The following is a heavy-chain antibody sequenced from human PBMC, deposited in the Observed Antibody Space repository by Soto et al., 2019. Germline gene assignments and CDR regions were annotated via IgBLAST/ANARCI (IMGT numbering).Heavy chain of an antibody. CDR1: GYTFTSYG. V-gene: IGHV1-18*01. Sequence: ASVKVSCKASGYTFTSYGISCVRQAPGQGLEWMGWISAYNGNTNYAQKLQGRVTMTTDTSTSTAYMELRSLRSDDTAVYYCARDSRLGYCANGVCRNFYGMDVWGQGTTVTVSS. CDR3: ARDSRLGYCANGVCRNFYGMDV. D-gene: IGHD2-8*01. J-gene: IGHJ6*02. CDR2: ISAYNGNT.